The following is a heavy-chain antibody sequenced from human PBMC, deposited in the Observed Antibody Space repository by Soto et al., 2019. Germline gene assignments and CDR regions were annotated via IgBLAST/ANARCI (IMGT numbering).Heavy chain of an antibody. J-gene: IGHJ5*02. CDR3: AHTYNRLIVVVVAAQLDP. D-gene: IGHD2-15*01. V-gene: IGHV2-5*01. CDR2: IYWNDDK. CDR1: GFSLSTSGVG. Sequence: QITLKESGPTLVKPTQTLTLTCTFSGFSLSTSGVGVGWIRQPPGKALEWLALIYWNDDKRYSPSLKSRLTTTKDTSKNQVVLTMTNMDPVDTATYYCAHTYNRLIVVVVAAQLDPWGQGTLVTVSS.